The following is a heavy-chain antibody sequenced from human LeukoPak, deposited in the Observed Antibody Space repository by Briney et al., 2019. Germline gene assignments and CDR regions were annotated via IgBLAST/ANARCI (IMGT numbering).Heavy chain of an antibody. CDR3: TKDMDPGGINV. D-gene: IGHD2-2*03. CDR2: FSLDSDNV. CDR1: GFTFHEKYA. J-gene: IGHJ6*02. Sequence: GGSLRLSCGASGFTFHEKYAMHWVRPAPGKGLEWVSGFSLDSDNVGYADSVRGRFTVSRDRAKNSLYLQMNYLRPEDTALYFCTKDMDPGGINVWGQGTTVIVSS. V-gene: IGHV3-9*01.